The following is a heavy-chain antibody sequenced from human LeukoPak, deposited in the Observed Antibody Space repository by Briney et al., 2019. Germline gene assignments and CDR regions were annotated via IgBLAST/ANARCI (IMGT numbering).Heavy chain of an antibody. CDR3: ARARQYDSWSGYSRYYYYGMDV. V-gene: IGHV3-21*04. CDR2: ISSSSSYI. CDR1: GFTFSSYS. Sequence: GGSLRLSCAASGFTFSSYSMNWVRQAPGKGLEWVSSISSSSSYIYYADSVKGRFTISRDNSKNTLYLQMNSLGVEDTAVYYCARARQYDSWSGYSRYYYYGMDVWGQGTTVTVSS. J-gene: IGHJ6*02. D-gene: IGHD3-3*01.